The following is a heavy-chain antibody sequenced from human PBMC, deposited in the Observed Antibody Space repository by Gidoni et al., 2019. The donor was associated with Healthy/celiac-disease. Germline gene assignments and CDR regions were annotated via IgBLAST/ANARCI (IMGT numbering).Heavy chain of an antibody. V-gene: IGHV4-61*02. CDR3: ARSPCVDSSVWYDSSDAFDI. CDR2: IYTSGGT. CDR1: GGSISSGSYY. Sequence: QVQLQESGPGLVKPSQTLSLNCTVSGGSISSGSYYWSWLRPPAGKGLEWIWRIYTSGGTNYNPSLKSRVTISVDTSKHQFSLNLSSVTAADTAVYYCARSPCVDSSVWYDSSDAFDIWGQGTMVTVSS. J-gene: IGHJ3*02. D-gene: IGHD6-19*01.